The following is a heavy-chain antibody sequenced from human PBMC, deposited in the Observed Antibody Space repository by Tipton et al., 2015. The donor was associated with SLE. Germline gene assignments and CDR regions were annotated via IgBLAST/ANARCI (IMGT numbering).Heavy chain of an antibody. J-gene: IGHJ4*02. V-gene: IGHV4-59*01. CDR1: GGSISTYY. Sequence: TLSLTCSVSGGSISTYYWSWVRQPPGKGLEWIGYMYYNGNTNYNPSLKSRVTISVDTSKNQFSLKLSSVTTADTAVYYCARVYDEIDYWGQGTLVTVSS. CDR3: ARVYDEIDY. CDR2: MYYNGNT. D-gene: IGHD3-22*01.